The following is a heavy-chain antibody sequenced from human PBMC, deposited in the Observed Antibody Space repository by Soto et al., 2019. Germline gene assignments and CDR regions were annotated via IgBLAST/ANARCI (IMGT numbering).Heavy chain of an antibody. J-gene: IGHJ4*02. V-gene: IGHV4-38-2*01. CDR2: IYHSGTT. CDR3: AVGRDNSILNY. Sequence: PSETLSLTCVVSGDSIISIYHWAWFRQPPGRGLEWVASIYHSGTTYYNPSLKSRVNISLDRSKNQFSLNLHSVTAADTAVYYCAVGRDNSILNYWGQGALVTGSS. CDR1: GDSIISIYH. D-gene: IGHD4-4*01.